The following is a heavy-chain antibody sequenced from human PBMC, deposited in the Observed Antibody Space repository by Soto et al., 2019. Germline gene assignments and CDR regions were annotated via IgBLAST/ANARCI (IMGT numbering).Heavy chain of an antibody. CDR3: ARDLGTDFDILTGSGDYYGLDV. V-gene: IGHV4-31*03. D-gene: IGHD3-9*01. CDR1: GDSINNGGYY. CDR2: IYYSGNT. J-gene: IGHJ6*02. Sequence: SETLSLTCTVSGDSINNGGYYWSWIRQHPGKGLEWIGYIYYSGNTYYNPSLKSRITISLDTSKNQFSLRLRSVTAADTAVYYCARDLGTDFDILTGSGDYYGLDVWGQGTTVTVSS.